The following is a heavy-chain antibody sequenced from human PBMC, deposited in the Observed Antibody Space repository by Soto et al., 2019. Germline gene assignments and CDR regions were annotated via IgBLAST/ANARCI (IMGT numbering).Heavy chain of an antibody. V-gene: IGHV3-23*01. CDR2: ISGSGYAT. CDR3: AKGRYFDASGGCANY. J-gene: IGHJ4*02. D-gene: IGHD2-15*01. CDR1: GFTFDSYA. Sequence: EVKLKESGGGLFQPGGSARLSCVASGFTFDSYAMSWVRQTPGRGLEGVAAISGSGYATYYTQSVQGRFTISRDKSKNTVFLQMNSLRAEDTAVYFCAKGRYFDASGGCANYWGQGTEVTVSS.